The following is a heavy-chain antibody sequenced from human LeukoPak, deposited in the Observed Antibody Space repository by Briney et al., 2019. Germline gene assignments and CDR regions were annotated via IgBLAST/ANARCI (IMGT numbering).Heavy chain of an antibody. J-gene: IGHJ4*02. V-gene: IGHV3-20*04. CDR3: ARAKRVGATQTEDYFDY. CDR1: GFTFDDYG. D-gene: IGHD1-26*01. CDR2: INWNGGST. Sequence: PGGSLRLSCAASGFTFDDYGMSWVRQAPGKGLEWGSGINWNGGSTGYADSVKGRFTISRDNAKNSLYLQMNSLRAEDTALYYGARAKRVGATQTEDYFDYWGQGTLVPVSS.